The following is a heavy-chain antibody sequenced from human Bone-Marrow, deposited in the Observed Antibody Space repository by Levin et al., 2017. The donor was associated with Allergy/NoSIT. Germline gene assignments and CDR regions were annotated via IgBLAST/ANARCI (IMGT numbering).Heavy chain of an antibody. CDR1: GGSISSDNYY. V-gene: IGHV4-39*07. Sequence: KASETLSLTCTVSGGSISSDNYYWGWIRQTPGKGLEWIGSLYYSGATYYNPSLKSRATLALGTSKRHFSLNLASVTAADAAVYYCVRDHGYPNYYDSSAYARRFFDLWGRGALITVSS. CDR3: VRDHGYPNYYDSSAYARRFFDL. D-gene: IGHD3-22*01. CDR2: LYYSGAT. J-gene: IGHJ2*01.